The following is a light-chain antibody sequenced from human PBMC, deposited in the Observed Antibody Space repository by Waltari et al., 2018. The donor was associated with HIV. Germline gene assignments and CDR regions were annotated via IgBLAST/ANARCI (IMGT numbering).Light chain of an antibody. V-gene: IGLV1-47*01. CDR3: SAWDDSLSVVV. CDR2: DND. Sequence: SVLTQPPSASGTPGQGVTISCSGRNSNVGRHYVCSYRQLPGTAPKLLIYDNDKRPSGVSARFSGSKSGTSASLAISGLRSDDEADYYCSAWDDSLSVVVFGGGTKLTVL. CDR1: NSNVGRHY. J-gene: IGLJ3*02.